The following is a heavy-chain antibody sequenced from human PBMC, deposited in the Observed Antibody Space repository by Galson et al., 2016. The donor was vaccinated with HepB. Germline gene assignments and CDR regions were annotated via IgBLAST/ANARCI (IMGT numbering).Heavy chain of an antibody. CDR1: GFTFSKAW. Sequence: SLRLSCAASGFTFSKAWMNWVHQAPGKGLEWVSSISSGSSYIFYADSVKGRFTISRDNAKNSLYLQMNSLRAEDTAVYYCARDASSTGYFGGTTDDYWGQGTLVTVSS. V-gene: IGHV3-21*01. CDR3: ARDASSTGYFGGTTDDY. J-gene: IGHJ4*02. CDR2: ISSGSSYI. D-gene: IGHD3-22*01.